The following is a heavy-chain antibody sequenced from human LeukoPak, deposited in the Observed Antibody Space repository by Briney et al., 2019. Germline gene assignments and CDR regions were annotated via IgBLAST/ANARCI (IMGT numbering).Heavy chain of an antibody. CDR3: ASSYYYDSSGYYRA. V-gene: IGHV3-23*01. J-gene: IGHJ4*02. CDR1: GFPFSSYH. CDR2: LQSSSRSL. Sequence: GGSLRLSCAASGFPFSSYHMNWVRQAPGKGLEWVSWLQSSSRSLFYADSVKGRFTISRDNSKNALYLQMNSLRAEDTAVYYCASSYYYDSSGYYRAWGQGTLVTVSS. D-gene: IGHD3-22*01.